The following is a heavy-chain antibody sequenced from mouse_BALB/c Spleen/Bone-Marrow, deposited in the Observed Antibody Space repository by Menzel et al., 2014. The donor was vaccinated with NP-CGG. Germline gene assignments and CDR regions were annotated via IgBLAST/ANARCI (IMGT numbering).Heavy chain of an antibody. V-gene: IGHV1-9*01. J-gene: IGHJ3*01. CDR3: ASPIYYGNYGFAY. Sequence: VQLQQSGAELMKPGASVKISCKATGYTFSSYRIEWVKQRPGHGLEWIGEILPGSGSIKYNEKFKGKATFTADTSSNTAYMQLSSLTSEDSAVYYCASPIYYGNYGFAYWGQGTLVTVSA. D-gene: IGHD2-1*01. CDR1: GYTFSSYR. CDR2: ILPGSGSI.